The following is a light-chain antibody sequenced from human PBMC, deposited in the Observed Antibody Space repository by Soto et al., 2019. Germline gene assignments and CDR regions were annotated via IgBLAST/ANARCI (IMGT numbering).Light chain of an antibody. V-gene: IGLV1-44*01. CDR1: SSNIGGNT. CDR3: SSWDASLEGAL. CDR2: RND. Sequence: QSVLTQPPSASGTPGQRVTISCSGSSSNIGGNTVNWYQHLPGTAPKLVVYRNDQRPSGVPDRFSGAKSGTSASLAISGLQSEDAANDYCSSWDASLEGALVGGGTKLTVL. J-gene: IGLJ2*01.